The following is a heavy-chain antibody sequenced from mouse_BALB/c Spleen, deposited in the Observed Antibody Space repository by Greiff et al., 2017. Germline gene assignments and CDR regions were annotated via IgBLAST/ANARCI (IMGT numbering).Heavy chain of an antibody. CDR2: ISDSGST. CDR1: GYSITSDYA. CDR3: ARHRSYAMDY. J-gene: IGHJ4*01. D-gene: IGHD3-1*01. V-gene: IGHV3-2*02. Sequence: EVQLQESGPGLVKPSQSLSLTCTVTGYSITSDYAWNWIRQFPGNKLEWMGYISDSGSTSYNPSLKSRISITRDTSKNQFFLQLNSVTTEDTATYYCARHRSYAMDYWGQGTSVTVSS.